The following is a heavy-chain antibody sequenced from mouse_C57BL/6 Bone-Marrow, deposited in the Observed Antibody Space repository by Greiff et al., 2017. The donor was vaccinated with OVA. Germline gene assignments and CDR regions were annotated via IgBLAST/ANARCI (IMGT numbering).Heavy chain of an antibody. J-gene: IGHJ3*01. CDR2: INPGSGGT. D-gene: IGHD2-13*01. Sequence: VQLQQSGAELVRPGTSVKVSCKASGYAFTNYLIEWVKQRPGQGLEWIGVINPGSGGTNYNEKFKGKATLTADKSSSTAYMQRSSLTSEDSAVYFCARNPFYYGGFAYWGQGTLVTVSA. CDR1: GYAFTNYL. CDR3: ARNPFYYGGFAY. V-gene: IGHV1-54*01.